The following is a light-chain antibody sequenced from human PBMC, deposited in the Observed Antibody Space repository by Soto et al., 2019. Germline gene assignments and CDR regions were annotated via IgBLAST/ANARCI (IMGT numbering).Light chain of an antibody. J-gene: IGKJ1*01. CDR1: QSVSSN. Sequence: EIVMTHSPATLSVSPGDGAPPSCRASQSVSSNLAWYQHKPGQAPRLIISDASTRATGIPARFSGSGSGTEFTLTISSLQPEDGATYYCLQDYNYPWTLGQGTKVDI. CDR3: LQDYNYPWT. V-gene: IGKV3-15*01. CDR2: DAS.